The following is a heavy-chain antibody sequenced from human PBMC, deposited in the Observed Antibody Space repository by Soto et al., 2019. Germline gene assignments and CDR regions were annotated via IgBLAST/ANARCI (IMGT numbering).Heavy chain of an antibody. CDR1: VWSFSFDY. J-gene: IGHJ5*02. V-gene: IGHV4-34*01. CDR2: INHSGST. Sequence: PSEARSSTCAVYVWSFSFDYVSWIRQPPVKGLEWIGEINHSGSTNYNPSLKSRVTISVDTSKNQFSLKLSSVTAADTAVYYCARETLAVAGTRWFDPWGQGTLVTVS. D-gene: IGHD6-19*01. CDR3: ARETLAVAGTRWFDP.